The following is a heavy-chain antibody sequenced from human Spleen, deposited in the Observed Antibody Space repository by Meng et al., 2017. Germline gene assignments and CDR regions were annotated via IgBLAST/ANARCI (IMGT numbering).Heavy chain of an antibody. CDR3: ARDFYFEY. CDR2: INPNSGGT. V-gene: IGHV1-2*06. J-gene: IGHJ4*02. Sequence: QVQLVQSGAEVKKPGASVKVSCKASGYTFTGFYMHWVRQAPGQGLEWMGRINPNSGGTKYAQKFHGRVTMTRDTSISTAYMELSRLSSDDTAVYYCARDFYFEYWGQGTLVTVSS. CDR1: GYTFTGFY.